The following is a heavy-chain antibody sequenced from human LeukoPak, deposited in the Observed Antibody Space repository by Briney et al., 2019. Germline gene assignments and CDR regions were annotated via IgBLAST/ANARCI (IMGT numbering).Heavy chain of an antibody. CDR3: GRQYYNTSGLNY. Sequence: GRSLRLSCAASGFTFSSYNLHWVRQAPGQGLEWVTVVSYDGTDTYYTDSVKGRVTISRDNSKNTLYLQMNSLRAEDTAVYYFGRQYYNTSGLNYWGQGTLVTVSS. CDR1: GFTFSSYN. V-gene: IGHV3-30*04. J-gene: IGHJ4*02. D-gene: IGHD3-22*01. CDR2: VSYDGTDT.